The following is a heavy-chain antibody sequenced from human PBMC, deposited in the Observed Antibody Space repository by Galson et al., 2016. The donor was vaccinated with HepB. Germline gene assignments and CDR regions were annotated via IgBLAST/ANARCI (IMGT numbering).Heavy chain of an antibody. J-gene: IGHJ4*02. D-gene: IGHD1-14*01. CDR3: ARLVHGGTFFDS. Sequence: SETLSLTCTVSGGSISSNIYLWAWVRQPPGKGLEWIGTIYYRGTTYYSPSLKSRLTMDVDTSKNQFSLKLSSVTAADTSVYYCARLVHGGTFFDSWGQGTLVTVSS. CDR2: IYYRGTT. CDR1: GGSISSNIYL. V-gene: IGHV4-39*01.